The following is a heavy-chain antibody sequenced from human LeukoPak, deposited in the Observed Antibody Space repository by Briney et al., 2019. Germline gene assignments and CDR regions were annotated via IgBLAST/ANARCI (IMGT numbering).Heavy chain of an antibody. CDR2: INPSGGST. J-gene: IGHJ4*02. CDR1: GYTFTSYY. CDR3: ARDPDYDFWSGYSDY. D-gene: IGHD3-3*01. V-gene: IGHV1-46*01. Sequence: GASVKVSCKASGYTFTSYYMHWVRQAPGQGLEWMGIINPSGGSTSYAQKFQGRVTMTRDTSTSTVYMELSSLRSEDTDVYYCARDPDYDFWSGYSDYWGQGTLVTVSS.